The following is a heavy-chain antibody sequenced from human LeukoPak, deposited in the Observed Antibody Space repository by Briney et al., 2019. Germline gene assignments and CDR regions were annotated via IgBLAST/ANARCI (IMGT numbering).Heavy chain of an antibody. CDR1: GFTFSSYW. V-gene: IGHV3-7*01. CDR2: IKQDGSEK. J-gene: IGHJ4*02. Sequence: GGSLRLSCAASGFTFSSYWMSWVRQAPGKGLEWVANIKQDGSEKYYVDSVKGRFTISRGNAKNSLYLQMNSLRADDTAVYYCARVGPRGYGDYFDYWGQGTLVTVSS. CDR3: ARVGPRGYGDYFDY. D-gene: IGHD4-17*01.